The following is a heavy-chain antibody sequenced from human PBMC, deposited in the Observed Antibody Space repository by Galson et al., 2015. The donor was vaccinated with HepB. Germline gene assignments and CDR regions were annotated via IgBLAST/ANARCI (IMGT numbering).Heavy chain of an antibody. Sequence: SLRLSCAASGFIFSSYGMHWVRQAPGKGLEWVAVISYDGSNKYYADSGKGRFTISRDNSKNTLYLQMNSLRAEDTAVYHCAKDRSPPRGAVVYHFDYWGQGTLLTVSS. CDR3: AKDRSPPRGAVVYHFDY. J-gene: IGHJ4*02. V-gene: IGHV3-30*18. CDR1: GFIFSSYG. D-gene: IGHD6-19*01. CDR2: ISYDGSNK.